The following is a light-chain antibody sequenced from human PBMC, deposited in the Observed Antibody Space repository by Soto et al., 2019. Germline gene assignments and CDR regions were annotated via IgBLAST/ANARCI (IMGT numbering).Light chain of an antibody. CDR1: SSDVGGYNY. Sequence: QSALTQPPSVSGSPGQSVTISCTGTSSDVGGYNYVSWYQQPPGKAPKLMIYEVSNRPSGVPDRFSGSKSGNTASLTVSGLQAEDEADYYCSSYAGSNGVVFGGRTKLTVL. CDR3: SSYAGSNGVV. J-gene: IGLJ2*01. V-gene: IGLV2-8*01. CDR2: EVS.